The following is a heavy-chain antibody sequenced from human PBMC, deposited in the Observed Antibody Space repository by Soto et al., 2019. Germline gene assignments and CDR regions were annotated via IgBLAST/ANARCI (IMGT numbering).Heavy chain of an antibody. V-gene: IGHV4-61*01. D-gene: IGHD3-10*01. CDR3: ARGRADRAGSSLGGRMDV. J-gene: IGHJ6*02. Sequence: QVQLQESGPGLVKPSETLSLLCFVSGEAVGSGQSYWNWIRQAPGKGLEWIGHTSVTGARQYSASPTTPVTTSVDTSKMKIPRTLTDVPAADLATYGGARGRADRAGSSLGGRMDVWGQETTVTV. CDR2: TSVTGAR. CDR1: GEAVGSGQSY.